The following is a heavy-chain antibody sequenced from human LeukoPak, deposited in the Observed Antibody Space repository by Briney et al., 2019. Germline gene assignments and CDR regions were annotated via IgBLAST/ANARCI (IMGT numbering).Heavy chain of an antibody. CDR2: IRYDGSNK. CDR3: AKDQAVPAAWGYFDY. J-gene: IGHJ4*02. Sequence: GGPLRLSCEASGFTFSSYGRPWFRQAPGKGLKGVAFIRYDGSNKYYADSVKGRFTISRDNSKNTLYLQMNSLRAEDTAVYYCAKDQAVPAAWGYFDYWGQGTLVTVSS. CDR1: GFTFSSYG. D-gene: IGHD2-2*01. V-gene: IGHV3-30*02.